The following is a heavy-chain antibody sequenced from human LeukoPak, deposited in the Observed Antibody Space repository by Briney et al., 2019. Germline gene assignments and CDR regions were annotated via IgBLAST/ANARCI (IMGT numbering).Heavy chain of an antibody. D-gene: IGHD3-16*01. J-gene: IGHJ4*02. CDR3: ARDLRAVGGFDY. CDR2: ISYDGSNK. V-gene: IGHV3-30*03. Sequence: GGSLRLSCAASGFTFSSYGMHWVRQAPGKGLEWVAVISYDGSNKYYADSVKGRFTISRDNSKNTLYLQMNSLRAEDTAVYYRARDLRAVGGFDYWGQGTLVTVSS. CDR1: GFTFSSYG.